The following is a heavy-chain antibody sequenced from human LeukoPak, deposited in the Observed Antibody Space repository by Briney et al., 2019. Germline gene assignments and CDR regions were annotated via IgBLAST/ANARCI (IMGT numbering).Heavy chain of an antibody. D-gene: IGHD1-26*01. CDR1: GFTFSSYC. J-gene: IGHJ4*02. CDR2: IRYEGSNK. Sequence: GGSLRLSCAAAGFTFSSYCMHWVRQAPGKGLEWVAFIRYEGSNKYYADSVKGRFTISRDNSKNTLYLQMNSLRAEDTAVYYCAKDPSGSYYFRYWGQGTLVTVSS. CDR3: AKDPSGSYYFRY. V-gene: IGHV3-30*02.